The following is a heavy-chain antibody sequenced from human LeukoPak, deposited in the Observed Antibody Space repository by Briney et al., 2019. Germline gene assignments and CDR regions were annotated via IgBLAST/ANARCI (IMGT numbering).Heavy chain of an antibody. Sequence: PSETLSLTCTGAGGSISSYYWSWIRQPPGKGLEWIGYIYYSGSTNDHPSLKSRVTISVDTSKNQFSLKLSSVTAADTAVYYCARGGEGAFDIWGQGTMVTVSS. J-gene: IGHJ3*02. CDR1: GGSISSYY. V-gene: IGHV4-59*01. CDR2: IYYSGST. CDR3: ARGGEGAFDI.